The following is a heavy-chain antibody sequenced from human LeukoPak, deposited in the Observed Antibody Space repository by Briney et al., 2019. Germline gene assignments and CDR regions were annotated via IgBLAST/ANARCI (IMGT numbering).Heavy chain of an antibody. V-gene: IGHV4-39*07. CDR2: IYYSGST. CDR3: ARVGSYYYYYMDV. CDR1: GGSISSNSYY. J-gene: IGHJ6*03. D-gene: IGHD3-10*01. Sequence: SETLSLTCAVSGGSISSNSYYWGWIRQPPGKGLEWIGSIYYSGSTYYNPSLKSRVTISVDTSKNQFSLKLSSVTAADTAVYYCARVGSYYYYYMDVWGKGTTVTISS.